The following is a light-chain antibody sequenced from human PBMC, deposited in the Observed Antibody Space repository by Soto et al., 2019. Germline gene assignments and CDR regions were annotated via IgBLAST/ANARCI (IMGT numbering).Light chain of an antibody. CDR2: KAS. CDR3: QQYTSYYS. J-gene: IGKJ2*03. Sequence: DIQMTQSPSTLSASVGERVTITCRASQSISNWLAWYQQKPVQAPKLLIYKASTLQSGVPSRFSGSGSGADFTLTISSLQPDHFGPYYCQQYTSYYSFGQG. CDR1: QSISNW. V-gene: IGKV1-5*03.